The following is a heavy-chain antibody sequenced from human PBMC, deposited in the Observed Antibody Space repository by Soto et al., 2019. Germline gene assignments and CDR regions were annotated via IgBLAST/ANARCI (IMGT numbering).Heavy chain of an antibody. J-gene: IGHJ5*01. D-gene: IGHD3-22*01. V-gene: IGHV4-34*01. CDR1: GGSFSGHS. CDR3: STRAYDTNGYYRFDP. Sequence: SETLSLTCAVYGGSFSGHSWTWIRQSPGKGLEWIGDINHSGRVNYSPSLKSRVTISLDTSKNQFSLTLSAVTAADTAMYYCSTRAYDTNGYYRFDPWGPGTLVTLYS. CDR2: INHSGRV.